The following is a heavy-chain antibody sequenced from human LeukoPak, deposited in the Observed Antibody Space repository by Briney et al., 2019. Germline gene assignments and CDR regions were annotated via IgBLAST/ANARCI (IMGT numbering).Heavy chain of an antibody. CDR1: GGSISSYY. V-gene: IGHV4-59*01. J-gene: IGHJ6*02. Sequence: SETLSLTCTVSGGSISSYYWSWIRQPPGKGLEWIGYIYYSGSINYNPSLKSRVTISVDTSKNQFSLKLSSVTAADTAVYYCARDGKYYYYGMDVWGQGTTVTVSS. D-gene: IGHD1-14*01. CDR3: ARDGKYYYYGMDV. CDR2: IYYSGSI.